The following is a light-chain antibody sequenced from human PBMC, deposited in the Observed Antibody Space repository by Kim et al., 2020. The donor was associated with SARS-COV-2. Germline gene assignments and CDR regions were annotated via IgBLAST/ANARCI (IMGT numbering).Light chain of an antibody. V-gene: IGKV3-20*01. CDR1: QSVGSNY. J-gene: IGKJ2*01. Sequence: LSPGESATLSCRASQSVGSNYLAWYQQRPGQPPRLLIYAASSRATGIPDRFSGSGSGTDFTLTISRLEPEDFAVYYCQHYGSSSYTFGQGTKLEI. CDR3: QHYGSSSYT. CDR2: AAS.